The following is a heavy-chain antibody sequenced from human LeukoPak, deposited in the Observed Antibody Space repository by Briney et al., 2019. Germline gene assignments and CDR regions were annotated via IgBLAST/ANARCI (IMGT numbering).Heavy chain of an antibody. CDR1: GGSISSGGYY. Sequence: SQTLSLTCTVSGGSISSGGYYWSWIRQHPGKGLEWIGYIYYSGSTYYNPSLKSRVTISVDTSKNQFSLKLSSVTAADTAVYYCAGYSYDQSGAVDYWGQGTLVTVSS. CDR2: IYYSGST. CDR3: AGYSYDQSGAVDY. D-gene: IGHD5-18*01. V-gene: IGHV4-31*03. J-gene: IGHJ4*02.